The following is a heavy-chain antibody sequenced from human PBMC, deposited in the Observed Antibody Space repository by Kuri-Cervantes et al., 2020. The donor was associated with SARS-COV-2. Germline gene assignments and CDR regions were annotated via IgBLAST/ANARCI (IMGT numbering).Heavy chain of an antibody. V-gene: IGHV1-69*04. CDR3: ARQLETTMLYYFDY. CDR2: IIPIFGIA. J-gene: IGHJ4*02. D-gene: IGHD3-10*02. Sequence: SVKVSCKASGYTFTSYGISWVRQAPGQGLEWMGRIIPIFGIANYAQKFQGRVTITADKSTSTAYMKLSSLRSEDTAVYYCARQLETTMLYYFDYWGQGTLVTVSS. CDR1: GYTFTSYG.